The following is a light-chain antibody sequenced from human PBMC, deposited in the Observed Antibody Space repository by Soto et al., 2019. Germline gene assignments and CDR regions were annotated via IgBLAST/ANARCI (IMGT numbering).Light chain of an antibody. Sequence: EVVMTQSPATLSLSPGERATLSCRASQSVSSYLAWYQQKPGQAPRLLIYGASTRATDIPARLSGGGSGTAFTLTISSLQSEDFSFYYCHQYNDWPPLTFGRGTRVDFK. CDR2: GAS. CDR3: HQYNDWPPLT. V-gene: IGKV3-15*01. CDR1: QSVSSY. J-gene: IGKJ3*01.